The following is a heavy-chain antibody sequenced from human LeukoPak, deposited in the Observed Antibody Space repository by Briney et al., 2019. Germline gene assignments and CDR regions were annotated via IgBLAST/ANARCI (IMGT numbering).Heavy chain of an antibody. J-gene: IGHJ6*02. V-gene: IGHV1-2*02. Sequence: ASVKVSCKADGYTFTGYYIHWWRQAPGQGLEWMGWMNPNSGDTNHAQKFQGRFTMTTDTSIRTAYMELSSLRSDDTAVYYCARDQEYSNYLLVYGMDVGGQGTTVTVSS. CDR1: GYTFTGYY. CDR2: MNPNSGDT. CDR3: ARDQEYSNYLLVYGMDV. D-gene: IGHD4-11*01.